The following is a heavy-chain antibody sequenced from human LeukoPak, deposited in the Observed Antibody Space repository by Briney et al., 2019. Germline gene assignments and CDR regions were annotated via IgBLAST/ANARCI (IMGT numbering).Heavy chain of an antibody. D-gene: IGHD3-16*01. CDR3: ARVWPPFDY. Sequence: SETLSLTCTVSGGSISSYYWSWIRQSPGKGLEWIGYIYYDGSTNYNPSLKSRVTISVDTSKNQFSLKLSSVTAADTAVYYCARVWPPFDYWGQGTLVTVSS. CDR1: GGSISSYY. CDR2: IYYDGST. V-gene: IGHV4-59*12. J-gene: IGHJ4*02.